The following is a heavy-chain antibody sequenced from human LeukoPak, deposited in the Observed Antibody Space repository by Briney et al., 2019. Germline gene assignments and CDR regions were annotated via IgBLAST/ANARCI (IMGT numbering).Heavy chain of an antibody. CDR3: SRRLDY. CDR2: IKQDGSEK. J-gene: IGHJ4*02. Sequence: GGSLRLSCAASGFPFSDSWMDWVRQAPEKGMEWVANIKQDGSEKHYADSVKGRFTISRDNAKNSLFLQMNGLRAEDTAVYYCSRRLDYWGQGALVTVSS. V-gene: IGHV3-7*01. CDR1: GFPFSDSW.